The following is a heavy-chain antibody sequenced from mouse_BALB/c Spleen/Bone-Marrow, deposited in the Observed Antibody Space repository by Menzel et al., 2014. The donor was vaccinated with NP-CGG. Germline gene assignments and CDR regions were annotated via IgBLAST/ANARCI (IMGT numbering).Heavy chain of an antibody. D-gene: IGHD2-3*01. CDR1: GYTFSSYW. J-gene: IGHJ3*01. CDR3: ASFYDRFAY. V-gene: IGHV1-9*01. CDR2: TLPGSGST. Sequence: VQLQQSGAELMKPGASVKISCKATGYTFSSYWIEWVKQRPGHGLEWIGETLPGSGSTNYNEKFKGKATFTADTSSNTAYMQLSSLTAEDSAVYYCASFYDRFAYWGQGTLVTVSA.